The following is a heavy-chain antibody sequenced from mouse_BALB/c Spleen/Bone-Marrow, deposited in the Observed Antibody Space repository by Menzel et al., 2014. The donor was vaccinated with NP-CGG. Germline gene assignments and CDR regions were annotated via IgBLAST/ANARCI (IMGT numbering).Heavy chain of an antibody. CDR1: GFTFSSYT. J-gene: IGHJ4*01. CDR2: ISSVGIYT. D-gene: IGHD2-3*01. CDR3: TRDLYDGYSYYAMDY. V-gene: IGHV5-6-4*01. Sequence: EVKLVESGGGLVKPGGSLKLSCAASGFTFSSYTMSWVRQTPEKRLEWVATISSVGIYTYYPDSVKGRFTISRDNAKNTLYLQTSSLKSEDTAMYYCTRDLYDGYSYYAMDYWGQGTSVTVSS.